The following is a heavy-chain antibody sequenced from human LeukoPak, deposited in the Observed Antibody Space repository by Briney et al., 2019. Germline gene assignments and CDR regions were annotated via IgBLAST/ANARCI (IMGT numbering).Heavy chain of an antibody. Sequence: ASVKVSCKASGYTFTSYAMHWVRQAPGQRLEWMGWINAGNGNTKYSQKFQGRVTITRDTSVSTAYMELSSLRSEDTAVYYCARSTTVTNVFDYWGQGTLVTVSS. V-gene: IGHV1-3*01. CDR1: GYTFTSYA. CDR3: ARSTTVTNVFDY. D-gene: IGHD4-17*01. J-gene: IGHJ4*02. CDR2: INAGNGNT.